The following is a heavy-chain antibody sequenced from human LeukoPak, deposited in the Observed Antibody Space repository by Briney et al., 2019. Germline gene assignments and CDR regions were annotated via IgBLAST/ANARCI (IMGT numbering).Heavy chain of an antibody. CDR2: INPNSGGT. V-gene: IGHV1-2*02. CDR1: GSTFTGYY. D-gene: IGHD6-13*01. J-gene: IGHJ4*02. Sequence: ASVKVSCKASGSTFTGYYMHWVRDAPGQGLEWMGWINPNSGGTNYAQKFQGRVTMTRDTSISTAYMELSRLRSDDTAVYYCAREYSSSLYYWGQGTLVTVSS. CDR3: AREYSSSLYY.